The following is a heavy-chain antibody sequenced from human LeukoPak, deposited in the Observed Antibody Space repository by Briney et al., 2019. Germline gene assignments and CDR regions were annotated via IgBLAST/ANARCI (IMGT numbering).Heavy chain of an antibody. Sequence: ASVKVSCKASGYSFTSYDIIWVRQATGQGLECMGWLNPNSGDTGYAQKFHDRVTITRNTSINTAYMVLSSLRSEDTAVYYCARMTMSGRDNWFDPWGQGTLVTVSS. CDR1: GYSFTSYD. J-gene: IGHJ5*02. CDR3: ARMTMSGRDNWFDP. D-gene: IGHD5-24*01. V-gene: IGHV1-8*01. CDR2: LNPNSGDT.